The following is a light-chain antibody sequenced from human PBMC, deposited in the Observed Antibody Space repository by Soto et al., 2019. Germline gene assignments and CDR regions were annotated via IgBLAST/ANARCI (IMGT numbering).Light chain of an antibody. CDR1: QRVSSTY. CDR3: QQRSNWPLS. J-gene: IGKJ4*01. Sequence: EIVMTQSPATLSVSPGERATLSCRASQRVSSTYLAWYQQKPGQAPRLLIYDASNRATGIPARFSGSGSGTDFTLTISSLETEDFAVYYCQQRSNWPLSFGGGNKVDI. CDR2: DAS. V-gene: IGKV3-11*01.